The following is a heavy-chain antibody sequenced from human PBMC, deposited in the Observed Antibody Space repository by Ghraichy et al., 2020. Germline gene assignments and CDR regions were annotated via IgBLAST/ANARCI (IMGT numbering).Heavy chain of an antibody. Sequence: LSLTCAASGFTFSSYSMNWVRQAPGKGLEWVSYISSSSSTIYYADSVKGRFTISRDNAKNSLYLQMNSLRDEDTAVYYCARDRYCSSTSCSYGMDVWAKGPRSPSP. CDR2: ISSSSSTI. V-gene: IGHV3-48*02. CDR3: ARDRYCSSTSCSYGMDV. CDR1: GFTFSSYS. J-gene: IGHJ6*02. D-gene: IGHD2-2*01.